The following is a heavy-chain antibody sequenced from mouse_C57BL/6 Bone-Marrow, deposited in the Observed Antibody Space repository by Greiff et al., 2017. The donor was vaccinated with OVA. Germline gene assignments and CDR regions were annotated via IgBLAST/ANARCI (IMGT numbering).Heavy chain of an antibody. J-gene: IGHJ2*01. CDR2: ISNGGGST. D-gene: IGHD2-1*01. V-gene: IGHV5-12*01. CDR1: GFTFSDYY. Sequence: EVKLVESGGGLVQPGGSLKLSCAASGFTFSDYYMYWVRQTPEKRLEWVAYISNGGGSTYYPDTVKGRFTISRDNAKNTLYLQMSRLKSEDTAMYYCARLGGNYEDYWGQGTTLTVSS. CDR3: ARLGGNYEDY.